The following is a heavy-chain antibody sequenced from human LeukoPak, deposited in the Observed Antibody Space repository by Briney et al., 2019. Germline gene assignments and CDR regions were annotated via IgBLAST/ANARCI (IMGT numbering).Heavy chain of an antibody. CDR3: AKVGSGTYYTYYFDY. CDR2: INHSGST. Sequence: SETLSLTCAVYGGSFSGYYWSWIRQPPGKGLEWIGEINHSGSTNYNPSLKSRVTISVDTSKNQFSLKLSSVTAADTAVYYCAKVGSGTYYTYYFDYWGQGTLVTVSS. J-gene: IGHJ4*02. CDR1: GGSFSGYY. D-gene: IGHD3-10*01. V-gene: IGHV4-34*01.